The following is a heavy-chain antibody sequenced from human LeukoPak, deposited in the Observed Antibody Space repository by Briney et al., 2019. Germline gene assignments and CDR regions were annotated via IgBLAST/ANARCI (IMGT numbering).Heavy chain of an antibody. D-gene: IGHD2-15*01. CDR3: ARKGSNCSGGSCYELYYYYGMDV. CDR2: IFPILGIA. J-gene: IGHJ6*02. V-gene: IGHV1-69*04. Sequence: SVKVSCKASGGTFSSYAISWVRQAPGQGLEWMGRIFPILGIANYAQKFQGRVTITADKSTSTVYMELSSLRSEDTAVYYCARKGSNCSGGSCYELYYYYGMDVWGQGTTVTVSS. CDR1: GGTFSSYA.